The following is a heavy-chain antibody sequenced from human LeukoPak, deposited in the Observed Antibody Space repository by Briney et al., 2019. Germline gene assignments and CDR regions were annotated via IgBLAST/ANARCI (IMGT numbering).Heavy chain of an antibody. Sequence: GGSLRLSCAASGFTFNNYAMSWVRQAPGKGLEWVSAISGSGDSTYYADSVKGRFTISRDSSMETLYLQMNSLRAEDTATYFCAKRLSFGVAIGDFDYWGQGTLVTVSS. J-gene: IGHJ4*02. D-gene: IGHD3-3*01. CDR2: ISGSGDST. V-gene: IGHV3-23*01. CDR1: GFTFNNYA. CDR3: AKRLSFGVAIGDFDY.